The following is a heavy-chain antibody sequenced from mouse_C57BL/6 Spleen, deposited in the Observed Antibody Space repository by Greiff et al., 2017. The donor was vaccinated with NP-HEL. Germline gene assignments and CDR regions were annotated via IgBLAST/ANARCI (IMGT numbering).Heavy chain of an antibody. J-gene: IGHJ4*01. CDR1: GYSITSGYY. CDR2: ISYDGSN. CDR3: ANTVVADYYAMDY. D-gene: IGHD1-1*01. V-gene: IGHV3-6*01. Sequence: EVQLQESGPGLVKPSQSLSLTCSVTGYSITSGYYWNWIRQFPGNQLEWMGYISYDGSNNYNPSLKNRISITRDTSKNQFFLKLSSVTTEDTATDYCANTVVADYYAMDYWGQGTSVTVAS.